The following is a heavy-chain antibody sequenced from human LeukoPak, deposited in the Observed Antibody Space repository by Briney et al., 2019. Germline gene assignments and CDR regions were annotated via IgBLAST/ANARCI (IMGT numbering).Heavy chain of an antibody. D-gene: IGHD3-10*01. J-gene: IGHJ4*02. V-gene: IGHV3-30*02. Sequence: PGVSLRLSCTASGFTFRTSGMHWVRQAPGKGLEWVGFIQHDETEIYSADSVRGRFTFSRDNFKSTVYLQMNSLRVEDSAVYYCARESGATKIGQLLNYWGQGTLVSVSS. CDR1: GFTFRTSG. CDR3: ARESGATKIGQLLNY. CDR2: IQHDETEI.